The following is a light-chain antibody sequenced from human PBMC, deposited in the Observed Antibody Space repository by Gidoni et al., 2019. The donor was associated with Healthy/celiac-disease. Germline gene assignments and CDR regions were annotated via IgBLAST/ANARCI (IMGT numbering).Light chain of an antibody. V-gene: IGKV1-39*01. Sequence: DIDVTRSPSSVSASVGDRVTITCRASQSISCYLKWYQQKPGQAPMLLIYAASSLQGGVPSRFSGRASGTDITLTISSLQPEVFATYYCQHSYSTPLFGQXTKVEIK. CDR2: AAS. CDR1: QSISCY. J-gene: IGKJ1*01. CDR3: QHSYSTPL.